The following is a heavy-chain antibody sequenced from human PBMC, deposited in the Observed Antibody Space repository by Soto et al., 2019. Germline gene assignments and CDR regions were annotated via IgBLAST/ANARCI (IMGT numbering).Heavy chain of an antibody. D-gene: IGHD3-3*01. V-gene: IGHV4-34*01. CDR2: INHSGST. CDR1: GGSFSGYY. CDR3: ARGKADYDFLSDYHTTWFDP. Sequence: PSETLSLTCAVYGGSFSGYYWSWIRQPPGKGLEWIGEINHSGSTNYNPSLKSRVTISVDTSKNQFSLKLSSVTAADTAVYYCARGKADYDFLSDYHTTWFDPWGQGTLLPVSS. J-gene: IGHJ5*02.